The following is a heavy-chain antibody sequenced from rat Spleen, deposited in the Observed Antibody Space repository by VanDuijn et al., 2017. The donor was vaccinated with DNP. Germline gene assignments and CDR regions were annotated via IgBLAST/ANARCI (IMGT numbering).Heavy chain of an antibody. CDR3: ARGSTSIYWYFDF. D-gene: IGHD1-2*01. Sequence: EVQLVESGGGLVQPGRSLKLSCAASGFTFSNYYVAWVRQAPKKGLEWVAAISPSGRRIYYLDSVKGRFTISRDDAKSSLYLQMDTLKSEETATYYCARGSTSIYWYFDFWGQGTLVTVSS. CDR2: ISPSGRRI. CDR1: GFTFSNYY. J-gene: IGHJ3*01. V-gene: IGHV5-25*01.